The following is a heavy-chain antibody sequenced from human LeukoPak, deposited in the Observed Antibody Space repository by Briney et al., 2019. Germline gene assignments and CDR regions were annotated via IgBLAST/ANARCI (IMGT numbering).Heavy chain of an antibody. J-gene: IGHJ5*02. CDR1: GFTFSSYG. CDR3: ARELEGWFDP. D-gene: IGHD3-3*01. V-gene: IGHV3-33*01. CDR2: IWYDGSNK. Sequence: GRPLRLSCAASGFTFSSYGMHWVRQAPGKGLEWVAVIWYDGSNKYYADSVKGRFTISRDNSKNTLYLQMNSLRAEDTAVYYCARELEGWFDPWGQGTLVTVSS.